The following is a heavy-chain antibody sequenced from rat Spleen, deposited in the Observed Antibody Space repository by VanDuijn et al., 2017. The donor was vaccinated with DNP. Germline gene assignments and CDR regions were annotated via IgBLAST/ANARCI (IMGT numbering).Heavy chain of an antibody. D-gene: IGHD1-11*01. CDR3: TTRGTTGTSDY. CDR1: GFTFSDYY. V-gene: IGHV5-20*01. J-gene: IGHJ2*01. CDR2: ISYDGGST. Sequence: EVQLVESGGGLVQPGRSLKLSCAASGFTFSDYYMAWVRQAPTKGLEWVAYISYDGGSTYHGDSVKGRFTVSRDNAKSTLYLQMDSLGSEDTATYYCTTRGTTGTSDYWGQGVMVTVSS.